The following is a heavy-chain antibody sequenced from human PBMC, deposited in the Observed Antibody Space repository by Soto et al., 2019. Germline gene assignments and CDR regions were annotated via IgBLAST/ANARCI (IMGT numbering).Heavy chain of an antibody. V-gene: IGHV4-31*03. CDR1: GGSIRGGDYY. J-gene: IGHJ4*02. Sequence: QVQLQESGPGLVKPSQTLSLTCTVSGGSIRGGDYYWSWIRQHPGKGLEWIGYIFYSGNSFYNPSLKSGVTISVDTSKNQFSLQLSSVTAADTAIYYCARLPSLYYNSYYGVYYFDYWGQGTLVSVSS. CDR2: IFYSGNS. D-gene: IGHD3-3*01. CDR3: ARLPSLYYNSYYGVYYFDY.